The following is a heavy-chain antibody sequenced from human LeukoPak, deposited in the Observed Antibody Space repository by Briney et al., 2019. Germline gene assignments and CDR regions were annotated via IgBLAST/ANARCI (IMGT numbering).Heavy chain of an antibody. CDR3: ARADYCSSTSCYLHY. J-gene: IGHJ4*02. CDR2: INPSGGST. D-gene: IGHD2-2*01. Sequence: ASVKVSCKASGYTFTSYYMHWVRQAPGQGLEWMGIINPSGGSTSYAQKFQGRVTMTRDMSTSTVYMELSSLRSEDTAVYHCARADYCSSTSCYLHYWGQGTLVTVSS. CDR1: GYTFTSYY. V-gene: IGHV1-46*01.